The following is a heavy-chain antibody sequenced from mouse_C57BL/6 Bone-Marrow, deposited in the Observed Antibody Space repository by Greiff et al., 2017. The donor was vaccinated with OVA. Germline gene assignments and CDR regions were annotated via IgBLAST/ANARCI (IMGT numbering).Heavy chain of an antibody. J-gene: IGHJ3*01. D-gene: IGHD1-1*01. CDR1: GYTFTSYG. CDR2: IYPRSGNT. Sequence: QVQLQQSGAELARPGASVKLSCKASGYTFTSYGISWVKQRTGQGLEWIGEIYPRSGNTYYNEKFKGKVTLTADKSSSTAYMELRSLTSEDSAVYFCARDYYGSRAWFAYWGQGTLVTVSA. CDR3: ARDYYGSRAWFAY. V-gene: IGHV1-81*01.